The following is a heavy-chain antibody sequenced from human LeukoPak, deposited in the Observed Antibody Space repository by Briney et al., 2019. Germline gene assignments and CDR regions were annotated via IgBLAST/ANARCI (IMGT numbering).Heavy chain of an antibody. CDR2: INHSGST. CDR1: GGSFSGYY. Sequence: PSETLSLTCAVYGGSFSGYYWSWIRQPPGKGLEWIGEINHSGSTNHNPSLRSRVTISVDTSKNQFSLKLSSVTAADTAVYYCARGGTTGYSSSRYYFDSWGQGTLVTVSS. CDR3: ARGGTTGYSSSRYYFDS. V-gene: IGHV4-34*01. D-gene: IGHD6-13*01. J-gene: IGHJ4*02.